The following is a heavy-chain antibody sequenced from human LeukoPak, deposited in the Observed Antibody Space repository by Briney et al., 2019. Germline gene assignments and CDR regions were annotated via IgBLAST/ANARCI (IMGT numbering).Heavy chain of an antibody. CDR3: ARSVFGPEGDAFDI. J-gene: IGHJ3*02. CDR1: GFSFDDYG. Sequence: GGSLRLSCAASGFSFDDYGMSWVRQAPGKGLEWVSGINWNGGSTGYADSVKGRFTISRDNAKNSLYLQMNSLRAEDTAVYYCARSVFGPEGDAFDIWGQGTMVTVSS. CDR2: INWNGGST. D-gene: IGHD3-10*01. V-gene: IGHV3-20*04.